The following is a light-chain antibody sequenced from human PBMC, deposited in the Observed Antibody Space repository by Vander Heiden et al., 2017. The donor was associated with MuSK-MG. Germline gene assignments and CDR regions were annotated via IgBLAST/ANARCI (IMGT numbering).Light chain of an antibody. CDR1: QSISSY. J-gene: IGKJ5*01. CDR3: QQKDRTPT. CDR2: AAS. Sequence: DIQMTQSPSSLSASVGDRVTITCRASQSISSYLNWYQQKPGKAPMLLNYAASSLQSGVPSRCSGSGSGTEFTLTISSLQPEDVATYYCQQKDRTPTFGQETRLEIK. V-gene: IGKV1-39*01.